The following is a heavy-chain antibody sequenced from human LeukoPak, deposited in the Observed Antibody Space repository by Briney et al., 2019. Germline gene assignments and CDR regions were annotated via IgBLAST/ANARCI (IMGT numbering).Heavy chain of an antibody. Sequence: PSETLSLTCAVYGGSFSGYYWSWIRQPPGKGLEWIGEINHSGSTNYNPSLKSRVTISVDTSKNQFSLKLSSVTAADTAVYYCASPLGYCSGGSCHSVWKYFQHWGQGTLVTVSS. CDR3: ASPLGYCSGGSCHSVWKYFQH. CDR1: GGSFSGYY. J-gene: IGHJ1*01. V-gene: IGHV4-34*01. CDR2: INHSGST. D-gene: IGHD2-15*01.